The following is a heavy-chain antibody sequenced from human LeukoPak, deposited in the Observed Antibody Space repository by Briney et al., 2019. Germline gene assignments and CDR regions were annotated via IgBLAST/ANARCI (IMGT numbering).Heavy chain of an antibody. D-gene: IGHD2/OR15-2a*01. CDR3: ARVSILIVPYYAFDI. V-gene: IGHV3-7*04. J-gene: IGHJ3*02. CDR2: INQDGSEK. Sequence: GGSLRLSCGASGFTFDDYWMSWVRQAPGQGLEWVANINQDGSEKYYLDSAKGRFTISRDNARNSLYLQVNSLRAEDTAVYYCARVSILIVPYYAFDIWGQGTMVTVSS. CDR1: GFTFDDYW.